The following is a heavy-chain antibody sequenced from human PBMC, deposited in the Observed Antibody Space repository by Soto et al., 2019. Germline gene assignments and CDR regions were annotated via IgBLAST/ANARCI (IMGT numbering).Heavy chain of an antibody. J-gene: IGHJ6*02. CDR1: GGSISSGGYY. CDR2: NYYSGIT. V-gene: IGHV4-31*03. CDR3: ARGSSIAGLYYGMDV. D-gene: IGHD6-6*01. Sequence: QVQLQESGPGLVKPSQTLSLTCTVSGGSISSGGYYWTWIRQHPGKGLEWIGYNYYSGITTYNPSLKRRVTLSLDTSKNQFSLKLSSVTAADTAVYYCARGSSIAGLYYGMDVWGQGTTVTVSS.